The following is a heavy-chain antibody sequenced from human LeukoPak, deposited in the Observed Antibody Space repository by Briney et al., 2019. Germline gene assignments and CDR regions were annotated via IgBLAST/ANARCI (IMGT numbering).Heavy chain of an antibody. V-gene: IGHV3-21*01. CDR1: GFTFSSYS. J-gene: IGHJ3*02. CDR2: ITSSGRYI. CDR3: ARDGLTTVNAFDI. Sequence: GGSLRLSCAASGFTFSSYSMNWVRQAPGKGLEWVSSITSSGRYIYYADSVKGRFTISRDNAKNSLYLQMNSLRAEDTAVYYCARDGLTTVNAFDIWGQGTMVTVSS. D-gene: IGHD4-17*01.